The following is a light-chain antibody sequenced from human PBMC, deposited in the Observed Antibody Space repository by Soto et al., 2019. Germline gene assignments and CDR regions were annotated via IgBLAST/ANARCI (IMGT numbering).Light chain of an antibody. CDR2: SAS. CDR1: ERVSTN. V-gene: IGKV3-15*01. CDR3: QQYNNLPPT. Sequence: DIVMTQSPLTLSVSPGESATLSCRASERVSTNLAWYQQTPGQAPRLLIYSASRRPTDIPVRFSGSGSGAEFTPTISSLQSEDFAIYYCQQYNNLPPTFGQGTKVDIK. J-gene: IGKJ1*01.